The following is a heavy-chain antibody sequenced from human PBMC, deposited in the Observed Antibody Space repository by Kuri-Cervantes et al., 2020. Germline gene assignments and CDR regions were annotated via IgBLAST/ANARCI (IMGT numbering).Heavy chain of an antibody. CDR3: ARAEDWGTPWCFDL. CDR2: ISYDGSEK. V-gene: IGHV3-30*03. D-gene: IGHD7-27*01. CDR1: GFTFSSYS. J-gene: IGHJ2*01. Sequence: GGSLRLSCAASGFTFSSYSMNWVRQAPGKGLEWVAAISYDGSEKYYADSVRGRFTISRDNSKNTKNTLYLQMNSLRSEDTAVYYCARAEDWGTPWCFDLWGRGTLVTVSS.